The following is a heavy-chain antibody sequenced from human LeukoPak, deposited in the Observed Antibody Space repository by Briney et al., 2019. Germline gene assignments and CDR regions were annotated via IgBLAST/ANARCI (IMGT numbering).Heavy chain of an antibody. V-gene: IGHV3-21*01. Sequence: GGSLRLSCAASGFTFSSYSMNWVRQASGKGLEWVSSISSTSRNIYYADSVKGRFTISRDNAKNSLNLQLNSLRAEDTAVYYCARDSPLLSCSRTSCLLYYYYYYMDVWGKGTTVTVSS. CDR1: GFTFSSYS. D-gene: IGHD2-2*01. CDR3: ARDSPLLSCSRTSCLLYYYYYYMDV. J-gene: IGHJ6*03. CDR2: ISSTSRNI.